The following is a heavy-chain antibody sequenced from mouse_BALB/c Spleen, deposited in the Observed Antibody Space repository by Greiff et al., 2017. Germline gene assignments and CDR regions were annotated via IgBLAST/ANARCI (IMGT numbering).Heavy chain of an antibody. CDR2: INPGSGGT. D-gene: IGHD1-2*01. J-gene: IGHJ4*01. V-gene: IGHV1-54*01. CDR1: GYAFTNYL. CDR3: ARLRLVYAMDY. Sequence: QVTLKVSGAELVRPGTSVKVSCKASGYAFTNYLIEWVKQRPGQGLEWIGVINPGSGGTNYNEKFKGKATLTADKSSSTAYMQLSSLTSDDSAVYFCARLRLVYAMDYWGQGTSVTVSS.